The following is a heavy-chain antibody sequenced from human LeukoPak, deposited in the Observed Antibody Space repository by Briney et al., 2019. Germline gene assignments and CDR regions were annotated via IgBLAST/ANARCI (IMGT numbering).Heavy chain of an antibody. CDR3: ARDFFHSDISRPFDY. J-gene: IGHJ4*02. D-gene: IGHD3-3*02. CDR2: IWSDSADI. V-gene: IGHV3-21*01. CDR1: GFIFSRYT. Sequence: PGGSLRLSCAASGFIFSRYTINWVRQAPGKGLEWVSSIWSDSADIHYADSVKGRFTISRDNAKNSLYPQMNSLRAEDSAVYYCARDFFHSDISRPFDYWGQGTLVTVSS.